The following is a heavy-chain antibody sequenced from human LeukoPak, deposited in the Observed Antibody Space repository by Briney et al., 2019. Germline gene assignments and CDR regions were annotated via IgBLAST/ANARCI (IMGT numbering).Heavy chain of an antibody. V-gene: IGHV3-21*01. Sequence: GGSLRLSCAASGFTFSSYSMNWVRQAPGKGLELVSSISSSSSYIYYADSVKGRFTISRDSSKNSVYLQMNSLRPEDTAIYYCARGRDGYPYNFWGQGTLVTVSS. D-gene: IGHD5-24*01. CDR2: ISSSSSYI. CDR1: GFTFSSYS. J-gene: IGHJ4*02. CDR3: ARGRDGYPYNF.